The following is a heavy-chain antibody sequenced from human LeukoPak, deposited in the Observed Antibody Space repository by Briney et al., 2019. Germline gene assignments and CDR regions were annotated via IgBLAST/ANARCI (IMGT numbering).Heavy chain of an antibody. Sequence: GGSLRLSCAASGFTFSSYAMSWVRQAPGKGLEWVSAISGSGGSTHYADSVKGQFTISRDNSKNTLYLQINSLRAEDTAVYYCAKDQRYCSGGSCRTHFDYWGQGTLVTVSS. V-gene: IGHV3-23*01. CDR3: AKDQRYCSGGSCRTHFDY. D-gene: IGHD2-15*01. CDR1: GFTFSSYA. J-gene: IGHJ4*02. CDR2: ISGSGGST.